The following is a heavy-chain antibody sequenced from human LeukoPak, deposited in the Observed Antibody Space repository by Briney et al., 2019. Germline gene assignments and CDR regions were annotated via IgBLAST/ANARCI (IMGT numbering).Heavy chain of an antibody. J-gene: IGHJ4*02. D-gene: IGHD4/OR15-4a*01. CDR2: INHSGST. Sequence: PSETLSLTCAVYGGSFSGYYWSWIRQPPGKGLECIGVINHSGSTNYNPSLKSRVTISVDTSKNQFSLKLSSVTAADTAVYYCARGKRWSGYYDAKGYFDYWGQGTLVTVSS. CDR3: ARGKRWSGYYDAKGYFDY. CDR1: GGSFSGYY. V-gene: IGHV4-34*01.